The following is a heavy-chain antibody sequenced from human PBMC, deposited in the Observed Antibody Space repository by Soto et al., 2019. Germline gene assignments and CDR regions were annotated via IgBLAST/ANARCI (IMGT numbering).Heavy chain of an antibody. D-gene: IGHD2-2*01. V-gene: IGHV1-18*01. J-gene: IGHJ4*02. CDR3: ARDPPYCSSTSCLVGLFDY. Sequence: ASVKVSCKASGYTFTSYGISWVRQAPGQGLEWMGWISAYNGNTNYAQKLQGRVTMTTDTSTSTAYMELRSLRSDDTAVYYCARDPPYCSSTSCLVGLFDYWGQGTLVTVSS. CDR2: ISAYNGNT. CDR1: GYTFTSYG.